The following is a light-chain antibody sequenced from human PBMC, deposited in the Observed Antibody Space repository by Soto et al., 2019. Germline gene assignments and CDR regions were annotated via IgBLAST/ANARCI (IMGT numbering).Light chain of an antibody. CDR3: QQLNSYPLT. Sequence: DIQLTQSPSFLSASVGDRVTITCRASQGISSYLAWYQQKPGKAPKLLIYAASTLQSGVPSRFRGSGSGPDFPLTISSLQPEDFATYYCQQLNSYPLTFGGGTKVEIK. V-gene: IGKV1-9*01. CDR2: AAS. J-gene: IGKJ4*01. CDR1: QGISSY.